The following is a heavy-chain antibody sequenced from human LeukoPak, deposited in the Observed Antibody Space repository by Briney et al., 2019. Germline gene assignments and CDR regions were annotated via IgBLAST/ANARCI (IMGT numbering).Heavy chain of an antibody. CDR3: AKGSDSRKTGY. V-gene: IGHV4-34*01. J-gene: IGHJ4*02. D-gene: IGHD3-22*01. CDR1: GGPLSGHY. CDR2: IRPGGST. Sequence: SETLSLTCAVYGGPLSGHYWSWIRQTPGKGLEWIGEIRPGGSTTYTPSLESRVTISVDTSKSQFSLKLTSVTAADTAVYYCAKGSDSRKTGYWAQGTLVTVSS.